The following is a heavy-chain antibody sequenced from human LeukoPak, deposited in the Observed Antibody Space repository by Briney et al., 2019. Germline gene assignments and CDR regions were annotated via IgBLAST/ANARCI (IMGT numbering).Heavy chain of an antibody. V-gene: IGHV4-61*02. CDR1: GGSVSSGSYY. D-gene: IGHD3-22*01. J-gene: IGHJ4*02. CDR2: IYTSGST. Sequence: SQTLSLTCTVSGGSVSSGSYYWSWIRQPAGKGLEWIGRIYTSGSTNYNPSLKSRVTMSVDTSKNQFSLKLSSVTAADTAVYYCARASSARYYDSSGYYFDYWGQGTLVTVSS. CDR3: ARASSARYYDSSGYYFDY.